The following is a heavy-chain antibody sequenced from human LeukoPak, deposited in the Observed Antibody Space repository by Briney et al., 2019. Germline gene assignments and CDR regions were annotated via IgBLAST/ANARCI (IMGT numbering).Heavy chain of an antibody. V-gene: IGHV1-2*02. CDR1: GYTFTGYY. D-gene: IGHD5-12*01. CDR3: ARDHEWLYYFDY. Sequence: ASVKVSCKASGYTFTGYYMHWVRQAPGQGLEWMGWINPNSGGTNYAQKFQGRVTMTRDTSISTAYMELSRPRSDDTAVYYCARDHEWLYYFDYWGQGTLVTVSS. CDR2: INPNSGGT. J-gene: IGHJ4*02.